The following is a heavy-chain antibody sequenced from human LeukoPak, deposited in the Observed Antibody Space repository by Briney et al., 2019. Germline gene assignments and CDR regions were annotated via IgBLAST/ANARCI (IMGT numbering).Heavy chain of an antibody. Sequence: SETLSLTCTVSGGSVTSSSYYWGWIRQPPGKGLEWIGSIYYSGSTYYNPSLKSRVTISVDTSKNQFSLKLSSVTAADTAVYYCARWGRDGYNYYFDYWGQGTLVTVSS. CDR1: GGSVTSSSYY. V-gene: IGHV4-39*07. D-gene: IGHD5-24*01. CDR2: IYYSGST. J-gene: IGHJ4*02. CDR3: ARWGRDGYNYYFDY.